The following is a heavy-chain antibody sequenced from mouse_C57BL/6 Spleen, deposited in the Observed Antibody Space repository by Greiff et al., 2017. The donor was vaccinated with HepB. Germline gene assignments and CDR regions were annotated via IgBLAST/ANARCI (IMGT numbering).Heavy chain of an antibody. Sequence: VQLQQSGPVLVKPGASVKMSCKASGYTFTDYYMNWVKQSHGKSPEWIGVINPYNGGTSYNQKFKGKATLTVDKSSSTAYMELNSLTSEDSAVYYCARDGSSYETNWYFDVWGTGTTVTVSS. CDR1: GYTFTDYY. D-gene: IGHD1-1*01. CDR2: INPYNGGT. CDR3: ARDGSSYETNWYFDV. V-gene: IGHV1-19*01. J-gene: IGHJ1*03.